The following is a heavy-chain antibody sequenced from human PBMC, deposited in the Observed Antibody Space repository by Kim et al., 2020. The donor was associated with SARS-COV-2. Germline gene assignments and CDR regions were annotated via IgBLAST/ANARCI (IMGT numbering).Heavy chain of an antibody. V-gene: IGHV7-4-1*02. CDR3: AKQFYGSGSYYDS. J-gene: IGHJ4*02. D-gene: IGHD3-10*01. Sequence: TYAQAFTGRVVFSLDTSVQPAYLQISSLKAEDTAVYYCAKQFYGSGSYYDSWGQGTLVTVSS.